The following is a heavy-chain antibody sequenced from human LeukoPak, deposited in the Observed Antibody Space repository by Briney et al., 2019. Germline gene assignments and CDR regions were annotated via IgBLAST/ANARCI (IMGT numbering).Heavy chain of an antibody. CDR2: IHSGGST. CDR3: ARGLAQAGILGVFDY. D-gene: IGHD6-13*01. CDR1: GFAVSSNH. Sequence: PGGFLRLSCAASGFAVSSNHMNWVRQAPGKGLEWVSLIHSGGSTYYADSVKGRFTISRDNSRNTLDLQMNTLRAEDTAVYYCARGLAQAGILGVFDYWGQGTLVTVSS. J-gene: IGHJ4*02. V-gene: IGHV3-53*01.